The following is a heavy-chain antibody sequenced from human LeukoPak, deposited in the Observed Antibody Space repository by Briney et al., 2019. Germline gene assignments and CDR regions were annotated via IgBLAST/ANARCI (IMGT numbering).Heavy chain of an antibody. J-gene: IGHJ4*02. CDR3: ARSAGRRGSGSYPLHY. D-gene: IGHD3-10*01. CDR2: IWYDGSNK. Sequence: GGSLRLSCAASGFTFSSYGMPWVRQAPGKGLEWVAVIWYDGSNKYYADSVKGRFTISRDNSKNTLYLQMNSLRAEDTAVYYCARSAGRRGSGSYPLHYWGQGTLVTVSS. V-gene: IGHV3-33*01. CDR1: GFTFSSYG.